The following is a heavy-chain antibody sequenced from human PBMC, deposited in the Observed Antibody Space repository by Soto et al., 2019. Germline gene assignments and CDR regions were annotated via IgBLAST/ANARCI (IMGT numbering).Heavy chain of an antibody. CDR2: IYYSGST. Sequence: TLSLTCTVSGGSISSSSYYWGWIRQPPGKGLEWIGSIYYSGSTYYNPSLKSRVTISVDTSKNQFSLKLSSVTAADTAVYYCARIGGRWFGELLSYYYYGMDVWGQGTTVTVSS. CDR1: GGSISSSSYY. D-gene: IGHD3-10*01. J-gene: IGHJ6*02. V-gene: IGHV4-39*01. CDR3: ARIGGRWFGELLSYYYYGMDV.